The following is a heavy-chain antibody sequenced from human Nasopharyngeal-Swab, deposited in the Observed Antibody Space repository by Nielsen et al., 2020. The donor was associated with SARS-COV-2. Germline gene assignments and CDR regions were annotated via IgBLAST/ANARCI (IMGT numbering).Heavy chain of an antibody. J-gene: IGHJ4*02. Sequence: GESLKISCAASGFTFSGSAMHWVRQASGKGLEWVGRIRSKANSYATAYAASVKGRFTISRDDSNNTAYLQMNSLKTADTAVYYCTRATATTGSYCWGQGTLVTVSS. D-gene: IGHD1-26*01. CDR2: IRSKANSYAT. V-gene: IGHV3-73*01. CDR3: TRATATTGSYC. CDR1: GFTFSGSA.